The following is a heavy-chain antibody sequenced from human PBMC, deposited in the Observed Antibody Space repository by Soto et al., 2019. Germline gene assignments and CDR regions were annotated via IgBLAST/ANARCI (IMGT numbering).Heavy chain of an antibody. CDR2: IWYDGSNK. J-gene: IGHJ6*02. CDR1: GIIFNSYG. V-gene: IGHV3-33*01. CDR3: ARDATQYRYSTSYYYGMDV. Sequence: QVQLVESGGGVVQPGRSLRVSCAASGIIFNSYGMHWVRQAPGKGLEWVAVIWYDGSNKYYADSVKGRFTISRDNSKNLLYLEMRSLRAEDTSVYYCARDATQYRYSTSYYYGMDVWGQGTTVTVSS. D-gene: IGHD3-16*02.